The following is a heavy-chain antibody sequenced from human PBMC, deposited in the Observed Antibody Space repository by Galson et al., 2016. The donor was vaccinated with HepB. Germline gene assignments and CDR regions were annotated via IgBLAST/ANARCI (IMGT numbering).Heavy chain of an antibody. CDR2: IYPGDSDT. V-gene: IGHV5-51*01. CDR1: GYSFINFW. Sequence: QSGAEVKKPGESLKISCKASGYSFINFWIGWVRQRPGKGLEWMGSIYPGDSDTIYSPSFQGQATISADKSSTTAYLQWSSLKASDTAIYSCARRYRTGWYGDAFDIWGQGTMVTVSS. J-gene: IGHJ3*02. D-gene: IGHD6-19*01. CDR3: ARRYRTGWYGDAFDI.